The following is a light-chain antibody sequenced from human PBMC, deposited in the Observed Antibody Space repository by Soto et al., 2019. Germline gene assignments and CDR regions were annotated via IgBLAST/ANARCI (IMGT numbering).Light chain of an antibody. CDR3: QHYNSYSEA. CDR2: GAS. CDR1: QSVRGN. V-gene: IGKV3-15*01. Sequence: EILMTQTPATLSVSPGERATLSCRASQSVRGNLAWYQQKPGQSPRLLIFGASTRATGVPDRFSGSGSGAEFSLTISSLQSEEFATYYCQHYNSYSEAFGQGTKV. J-gene: IGKJ1*01.